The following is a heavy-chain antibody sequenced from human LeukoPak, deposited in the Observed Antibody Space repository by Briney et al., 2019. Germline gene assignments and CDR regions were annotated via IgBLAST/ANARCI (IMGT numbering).Heavy chain of an antibody. CDR2: IYYSGST. CDR1: GGSISSYY. Sequence: SETLSLTCTVSGGSISSYYWSWIRQPPGKGLKWIGYIYYSGSTSYSPSLRSRVTISVDTSKNQFSLKLSSVAAADTAVYYCARETSQKGAHYMDVWGKGTTVTISS. J-gene: IGHJ6*03. V-gene: IGHV4-59*01. CDR3: ARETSQKGAHYMDV. D-gene: IGHD3-16*01.